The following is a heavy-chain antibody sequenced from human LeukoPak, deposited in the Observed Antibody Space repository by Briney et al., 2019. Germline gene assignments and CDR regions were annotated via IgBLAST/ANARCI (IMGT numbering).Heavy chain of an antibody. CDR3: ARGGYRSSYYFDY. D-gene: IGHD6-6*01. Sequence: PSETLSLTCAVYGGSFSGYYWSWIRQPPGKGLEWIGEINHSGSTNYNPSLKSRVTISVDTSKNHFSLRLSSLTAADTAVYYCARGGYRSSYYFDYWGQGTLVTVSS. J-gene: IGHJ4*02. CDR1: GGSFSGYY. V-gene: IGHV4-34*01. CDR2: INHSGST.